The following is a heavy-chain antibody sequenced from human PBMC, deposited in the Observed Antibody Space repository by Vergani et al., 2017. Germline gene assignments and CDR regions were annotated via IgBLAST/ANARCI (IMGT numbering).Heavy chain of an antibody. D-gene: IGHD2-15*01. CDR2: IDSDGSST. Sequence: EVRLVESGGGLVQPGGSLRLSCAASGFSFNTYWMHWVRQAPGKGLVRVSRIDSDGSSTTYADSVRGRFTISRDNAKNMLYLHMNSLRDEDTALYFCVRNEDRYYLQYWGQGTLLTVSS. J-gene: IGHJ4*02. CDR3: VRNEDRYYLQY. V-gene: IGHV3-74*03. CDR1: GFSFNTYW.